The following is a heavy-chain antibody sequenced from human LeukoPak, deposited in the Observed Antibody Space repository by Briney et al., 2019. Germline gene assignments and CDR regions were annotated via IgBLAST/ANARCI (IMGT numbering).Heavy chain of an antibody. J-gene: IGHJ4*02. CDR1: GGSISSGGYY. V-gene: IGHV4-30-2*01. Sequence: SETLSLTCTVSGGSISSGGYYWSWIRQPPGKGLEWIGYIYHSGSTYYNPSLKSRVTISVDRSKNQFSLKLSSVTAADTAVYYCASVATYDSSGRDYWGQGTLVTVSS. D-gene: IGHD3-22*01. CDR2: IYHSGST. CDR3: ASVATYDSSGRDY.